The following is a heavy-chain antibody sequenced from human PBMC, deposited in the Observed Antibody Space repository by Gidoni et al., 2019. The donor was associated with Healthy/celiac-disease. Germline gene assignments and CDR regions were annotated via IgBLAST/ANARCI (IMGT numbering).Heavy chain of an antibody. Sequence: EVQLVEPGGGLVQPGRSLSLSCTASGFTFGDYAMSWFRPAPGKGLEWVGFIRSQAYGGTTEYAASVKGRFTISRDDSKSIAYLQMNSLKTEDTAVYYCTRVGDWNWFDPWGQGTLVTVSS. CDR2: IRSQAYGGTT. CDR1: GFTFGDYA. J-gene: IGHJ5*02. CDR3: TRVGDWNWFDP. V-gene: IGHV3-49*03. D-gene: IGHD2-21*01.